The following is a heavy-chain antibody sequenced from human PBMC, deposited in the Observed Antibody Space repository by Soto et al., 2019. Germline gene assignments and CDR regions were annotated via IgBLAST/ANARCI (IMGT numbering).Heavy chain of an antibody. V-gene: IGHV4-59*01. J-gene: IGHJ5*02. D-gene: IGHD5-12*01. CDR3: ARESGYDYVYWFDP. CDR2: IYYSGST. Sequence: TSETLSLTCTVSGGSISSYYWSWIPQPPGKGLEWIGYIYYSGSTNYNPSLKSRVTISVDTSKNQFSLKLSSVTAADTAVYYCARESGYDYVYWFDPWGQGTLVTVSS. CDR1: GGSISSYY.